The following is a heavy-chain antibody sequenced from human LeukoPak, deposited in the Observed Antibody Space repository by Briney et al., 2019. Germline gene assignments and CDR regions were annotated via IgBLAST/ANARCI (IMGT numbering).Heavy chain of an antibody. D-gene: IGHD5-24*01. CDR1: GGPINSNIYC. CDR2: IYYSGST. J-gene: IGHJ4*02. V-gene: IGHV4-39*01. Sequence: SETLSLTCNVSGGPINSNIYCWAWVRQPPGKGLVWIGSIYYSGSTFDNPSLKSRVTISVDTSKNQFSRKLSSVTAADTAVYCCARHRSGWLQSSFDYWGQGTLVTVSS. CDR3: ARHRSGWLQSSFDY.